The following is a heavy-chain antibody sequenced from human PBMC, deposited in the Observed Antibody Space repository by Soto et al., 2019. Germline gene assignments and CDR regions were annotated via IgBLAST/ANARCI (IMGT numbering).Heavy chain of an antibody. V-gene: IGHV3-30-3*01. J-gene: IGHJ6*02. CDR3: ARDVWHCGSNSCYFYGMDV. CDR1: GFTFSTYS. Sequence: QVQLVESGGGLVQPGRSLRLSCAASGFTFSTYSMHWVRQAPGKGLEWVAVVSSDGSRTYYADSVKGRFTISRDNSKNTVFMQMNSLRAEDTAVYYCARDVWHCGSNSCYFYGMDVWGQWTTVTVSS. D-gene: IGHD2-2*01. CDR2: VSSDGSRT.